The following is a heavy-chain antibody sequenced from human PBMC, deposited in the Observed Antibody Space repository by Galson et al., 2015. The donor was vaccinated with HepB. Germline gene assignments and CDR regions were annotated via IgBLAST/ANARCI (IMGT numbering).Heavy chain of an antibody. D-gene: IGHD2-15*01. CDR1: GYTFTNYW. CDR3: ARLSSRVAGPTRVYDF. J-gene: IGHJ4*01. V-gene: IGHV5-51*01. CDR2: IFPGDSKT. Sequence: QSGAEVKKPGESLRISCEGSGYTFTNYWIGWVRQVPGKGLEWMGIIFPGDSKTIYSPSFQGQVLISVDKSISTAYLHWGSLMVSDTAIYYCARLSSRVAGPTRVYDFWGHGTQVTVSS.